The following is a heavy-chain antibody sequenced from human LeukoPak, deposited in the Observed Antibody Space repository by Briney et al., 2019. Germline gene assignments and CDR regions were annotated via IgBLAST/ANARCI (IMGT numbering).Heavy chain of an antibody. CDR3: ARARGRLLLIDY. CDR1: GGPISSYY. D-gene: IGHD2-15*01. Sequence: SETLSLTCTVSGGPISSYYWNWIRQPAGKGLEWIGRIYSSGSTDYNPSLKSRVTMSVDTSKNQFSLNLSSVTAADSAVYYCARARGRLLLIDYWGQGTLVTVSS. J-gene: IGHJ4*02. CDR2: IYSSGST. V-gene: IGHV4-4*07.